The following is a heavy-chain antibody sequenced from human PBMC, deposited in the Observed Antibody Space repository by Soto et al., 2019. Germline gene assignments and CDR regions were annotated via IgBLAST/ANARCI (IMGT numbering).Heavy chain of an antibody. J-gene: IGHJ6*02. Sequence: QVQLVQSGAEVKKPGSSVKVSCKTSGVSFNNNGIGWVRQAPGHGLEWMGGVSPPFRTSNYARKFQGRISITAYASTGTVNMELSSLTSEDTAQYYCARVLYCGSGSYSPYGMDVWGQGTTVTVSS. CDR1: GVSFNNNG. V-gene: IGHV1-69*01. CDR3: ARVLYCGSGSYSPYGMDV. CDR2: VSPPFRTS. D-gene: IGHD3-10*01.